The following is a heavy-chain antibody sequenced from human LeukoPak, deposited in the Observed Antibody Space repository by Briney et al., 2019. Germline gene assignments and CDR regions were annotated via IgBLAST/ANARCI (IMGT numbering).Heavy chain of an antibody. D-gene: IGHD6-13*01. Sequence: GGSLRLSCAASGFTFDEYGMSWVRQPPGKGLEWVSGINGNSGSTGYADSVKGRFAVSRDNAKNSLYLQMDSLRAEDTAFYYCARDGPAAGAFDFWGQGTVVTVSS. J-gene: IGHJ3*01. CDR3: ARDGPAAGAFDF. CDR1: GFTFDEYG. V-gene: IGHV3-20*04. CDR2: INGNSGST.